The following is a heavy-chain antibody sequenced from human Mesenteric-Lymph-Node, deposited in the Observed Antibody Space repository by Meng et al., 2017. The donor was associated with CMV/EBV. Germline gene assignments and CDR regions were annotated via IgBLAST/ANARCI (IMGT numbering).Heavy chain of an antibody. J-gene: IGHJ4*02. CDR2: IGTAGDT. Sequence: GESLKISCAASGFTFSSYDMHWVRQATGKGLEWVSAIGTAGDTYYPDSVKGRFTISRDNSKNTLYLQMTSLRTEDTAVYYCANLLGRRGSVDYWGQGTLVTVSS. D-gene: IGHD2-8*02. CDR3: ANLLGRRGSVDY. V-gene: IGHV3-13*01. CDR1: GFTFSSYD.